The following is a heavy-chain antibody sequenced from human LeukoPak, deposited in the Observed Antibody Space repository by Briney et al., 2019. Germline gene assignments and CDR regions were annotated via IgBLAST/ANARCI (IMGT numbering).Heavy chain of an antibody. CDR2: MSPNTGNT. V-gene: IGHV1-8*01. Sequence: ASVKVSCKASGYTFTNYDINWVRQTTGQGLEWMGWMSPNTGNTGYGQKFQGRITMTRNTSISTAYMELSSLTSDDTAVYFCVSRRKGRAYDIWGQGTMVTVPS. J-gene: IGHJ3*02. CDR3: VSRRKGRAYDI. CDR1: GYTFTNYD.